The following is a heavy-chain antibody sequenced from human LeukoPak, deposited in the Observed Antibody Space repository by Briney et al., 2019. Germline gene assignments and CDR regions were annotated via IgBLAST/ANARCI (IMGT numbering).Heavy chain of an antibody. J-gene: IGHJ5*02. CDR2: ISSGDRT. D-gene: IGHD3-10*01. CDR1: GFTFSSYA. CDR3: ARDYYGNWFDP. Sequence: GGSLRLSCAASGFTFSSYAMNWVRQAPGKGLEWVAGISSGDRTFHAESVKGRFTISRDKSKDTLYLQMNSLRAEDTAVYYCARDYYGNWFDPWGQGTLVTVSS. V-gene: IGHV3-23*01.